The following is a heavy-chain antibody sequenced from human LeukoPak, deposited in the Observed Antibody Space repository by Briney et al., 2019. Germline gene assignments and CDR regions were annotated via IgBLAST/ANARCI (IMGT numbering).Heavy chain of an antibody. Sequence: ASVKVSCKASGGTFSNFAISWVRQAPGQGLEWMGWISAYNGNTNYAQKLQGRVTMTTDTSTSTAYMELRSLRSDDTAVYYCARKWGGGYMDVWGKGTTVTISS. CDR2: ISAYNGNT. CDR1: GGTFSNFA. D-gene: IGHD1-26*01. J-gene: IGHJ6*03. CDR3: ARKWGGGYMDV. V-gene: IGHV1-18*01.